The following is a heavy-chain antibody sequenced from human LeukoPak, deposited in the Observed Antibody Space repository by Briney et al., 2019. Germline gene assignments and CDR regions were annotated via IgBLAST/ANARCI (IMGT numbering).Heavy chain of an antibody. D-gene: IGHD2-15*01. CDR1: AGSISSDTYY. CDR3: ARNSCPSGSCYDNRGYFDY. J-gene: IGHJ4*02. V-gene: IGHV4-61*02. CDR2: IYTSGST. Sequence: SETLSLTCTVAAGSISSDTYYWSWIRQPAGKGLERIERIYTSGSTNYNPSLKSRITISVDTSKNQFSLKLSSVTAADTAVYYCARNSCPSGSCYDNRGYFDYWGQGTLVTVSS.